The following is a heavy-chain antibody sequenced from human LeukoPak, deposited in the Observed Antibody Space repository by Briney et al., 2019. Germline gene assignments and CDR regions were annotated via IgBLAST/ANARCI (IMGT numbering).Heavy chain of an antibody. J-gene: IGHJ3*02. Sequence: NPLETLSLTCAVYGVSFSGYYWSWIRQPPGKGLEWIGEINHSGSTNYNPSPKSRVTISVDTSKNQFSLKLSSVTAADTAVYYCARDRYYYGSGSLRHNAFDIWGQGTMVTVSS. D-gene: IGHD3-10*01. CDR1: GVSFSGYY. V-gene: IGHV4-34*01. CDR2: INHSGST. CDR3: ARDRYYYGSGSLRHNAFDI.